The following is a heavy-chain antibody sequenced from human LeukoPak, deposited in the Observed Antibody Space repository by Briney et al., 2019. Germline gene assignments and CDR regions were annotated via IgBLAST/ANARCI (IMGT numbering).Heavy chain of an antibody. V-gene: IGHV4-59*11. D-gene: IGHD4-23*01. CDR2: MYYSGST. CDR1: GGSISSHY. Sequence: SETLSLTCTVSGGSISSHYWSWVRQPPGKGLEWIGYMYYSGSTNYNPSLKSRVSISVDTSKNQFSLKLSSVTAADTALYYCARLVDGGNEYWYFDLWGRGTLATVSS. CDR3: ARLVDGGNEYWYFDL. J-gene: IGHJ2*01.